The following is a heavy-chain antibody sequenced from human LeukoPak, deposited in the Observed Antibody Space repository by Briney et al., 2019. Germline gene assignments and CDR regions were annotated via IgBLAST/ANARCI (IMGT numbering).Heavy chain of an antibody. Sequence: ASVKVSCKASGYTFTGYYMHWVRQAPGQGLEWMGWINPNSGGTNYAQKFQGRVTMTRDTSISTAYMELSRLRSDDTAVYYCAGYYYGSGSPIDYWGQGTLVTVSS. D-gene: IGHD3-10*01. CDR2: INPNSGGT. V-gene: IGHV1-2*02. CDR1: GYTFTGYY. CDR3: AGYYYGSGSPIDY. J-gene: IGHJ4*02.